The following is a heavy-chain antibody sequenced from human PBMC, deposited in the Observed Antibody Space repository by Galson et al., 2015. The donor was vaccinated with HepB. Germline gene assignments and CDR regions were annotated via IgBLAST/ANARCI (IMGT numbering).Heavy chain of an antibody. V-gene: IGHV3-74*03. CDR3: ARDTMLIWFGEFQHHYGMDV. D-gene: IGHD3-10*01. CDR1: GFTFSNYW. J-gene: IGHJ6*02. Sequence: SLRLSCAASGFTFSNYWMHWVRQIPGKGLVWVSRITSDGSSTMHADSVKGRFTISRDNAKNTLYLQMNSLRAEDTAVYYCARDTMLIWFGEFQHHYGMDVWGQGTTVTVSS. CDR2: ITSDGSST.